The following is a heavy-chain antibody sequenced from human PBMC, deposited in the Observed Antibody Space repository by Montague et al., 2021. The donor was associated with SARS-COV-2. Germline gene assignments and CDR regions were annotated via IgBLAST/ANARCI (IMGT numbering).Heavy chain of an antibody. CDR2: HSGST. V-gene: IGHV4-4*02. D-gene: IGHD4-17*01. CDR3: ARDRGDYGCHKGNWFEP. Sequence: HSGSTNYNPSPKSRVTISVDKSKNQFSLRLSSVTAADTAVYYCARDRGDYGCHKGNWFEPWGQGTLVTVS. J-gene: IGHJ5*02.